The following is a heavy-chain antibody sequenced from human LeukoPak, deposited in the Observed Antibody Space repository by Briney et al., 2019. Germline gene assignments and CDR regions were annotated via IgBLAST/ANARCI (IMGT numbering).Heavy chain of an antibody. CDR3: ARGCSAGTPHNWFDP. D-gene: IGHD6-13*01. J-gene: IGHJ5*02. CDR2: IYTSGNT. V-gene: IGHV4-4*07. Sequence: PSETLSLTCTVSGGSISSYYWSWIRQPAGKGLEWIGRIYTSGNTNYNPSLKSRVTMSVDTSKNQFSLKLSSVTAADTAVYYCARGCSAGTPHNWFDPWGQGTLVTVSS. CDR1: GGSISSYY.